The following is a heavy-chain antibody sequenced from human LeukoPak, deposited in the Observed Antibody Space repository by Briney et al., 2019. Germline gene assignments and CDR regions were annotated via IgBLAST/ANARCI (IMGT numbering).Heavy chain of an antibody. D-gene: IGHD3-16*02. Sequence: GGSLRLSCAASGFTFSSYSMNWVRQTPGKGLEWVSYISSSGSTIYYADSVKSRFTISRDNAKNSLYLQMNSLRAEDTAVYYCARGIFTFGGVIANFDYWGQGTLVTVSS. CDR3: ARGIFTFGGVIANFDY. V-gene: IGHV3-48*04. CDR1: GFTFSSYS. J-gene: IGHJ4*02. CDR2: ISSSGSTI.